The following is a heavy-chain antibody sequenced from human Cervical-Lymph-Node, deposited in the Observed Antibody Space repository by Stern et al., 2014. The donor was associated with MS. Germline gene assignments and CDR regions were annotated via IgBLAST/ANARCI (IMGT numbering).Heavy chain of an antibody. J-gene: IGHJ6*02. Sequence: EVHLVESGGGLVQPGGSLRLSCSASGFTFSSYAMHWVRQAPGKGLESVSAISRNGGSTYYADSVKGRFTISRDNSKNTLYLQMSSLRAEDTAVYYCVTNAGHDSSGPLTYGMDVWGQGTTVTVSS. CDR2: ISRNGGST. CDR3: VTNAGHDSSGPLTYGMDV. V-gene: IGHV3-64D*06. CDR1: GFTFSSYA. D-gene: IGHD3-22*01.